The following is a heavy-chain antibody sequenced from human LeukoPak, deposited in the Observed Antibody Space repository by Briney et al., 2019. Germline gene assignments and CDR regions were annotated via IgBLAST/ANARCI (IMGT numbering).Heavy chain of an antibody. D-gene: IGHD3-22*01. V-gene: IGHV4-34*01. Sequence: SETLSLTCAVYGGSFRGYYWSWIRQPPGKGLEWIGEIYHSGSTNYNPSLKSRVTISVDKSKNQFSLKLSSVTAADTAVYYCASVPSPAYYYDSSGYYYPGWGQGTLVTVSS. J-gene: IGHJ4*02. CDR1: GGSFRGYY. CDR3: ASVPSPAYYYDSSGYYYPG. CDR2: IYHSGST.